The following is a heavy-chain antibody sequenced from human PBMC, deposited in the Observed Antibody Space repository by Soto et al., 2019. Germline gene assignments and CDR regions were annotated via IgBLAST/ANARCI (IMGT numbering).Heavy chain of an antibody. CDR2: IYYSGST. J-gene: IGHJ4*02. CDR3: ARWYCSSTSCLLDY. CDR1: GGSISSGGYY. V-gene: IGHV4-31*03. Sequence: TLSLPFTVSGGSISSGGYYWSFIRQHPGKGLEWIGYIYYSGSTYYNPSLKSRVTISVDTSKNQFSLKLSSVTAADTAVYYCARWYCSSTSCLLDYWGQGTLVTVSS. D-gene: IGHD2-2*01.